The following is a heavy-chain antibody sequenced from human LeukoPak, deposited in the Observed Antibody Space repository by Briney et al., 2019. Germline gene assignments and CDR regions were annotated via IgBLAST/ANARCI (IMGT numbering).Heavy chain of an antibody. J-gene: IGHJ4*02. CDR3: AGSRWHGYSGYDLFY. CDR2: ISGSGSTI. D-gene: IGHD5-12*01. V-gene: IGHV3-48*03. Sequence: GGSLRLSCAASGYTFSSYEMNWVRQAPGKGLEWVSYISGSGSTIYYADSVKGRFTISRDNAKNSLYLQMNSLRAEDTAVYYCAGSRWHGYSGYDLFYWGQGTLVTVSS. CDR1: GYTFSSYE.